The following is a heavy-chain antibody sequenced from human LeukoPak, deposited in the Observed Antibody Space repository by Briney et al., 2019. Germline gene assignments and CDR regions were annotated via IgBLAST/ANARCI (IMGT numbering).Heavy chain of an antibody. J-gene: IGHJ4*02. Sequence: PGGSLRLSCAASGFSVSSNYMSWVRQAPGKGLEWVSVIYSGGSTYYVDSVKGRFTISRDNSKNTLYLQMNSLRAEDTGVYYCARGVALHSDGWTPPVYWGQGTLVTVSS. V-gene: IGHV3-66*01. CDR3: ARGVALHSDGWTPPVY. D-gene: IGHD6-19*01. CDR2: IYSGGST. CDR1: GFSVSSNY.